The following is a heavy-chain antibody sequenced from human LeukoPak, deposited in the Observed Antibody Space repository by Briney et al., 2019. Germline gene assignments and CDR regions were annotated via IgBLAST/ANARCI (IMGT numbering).Heavy chain of an antibody. V-gene: IGHV3-48*02. CDR2: ISSSSSSI. D-gene: IGHD3-16*01. Sequence: GGSLRLSCAASGFTFSTYSMNWVRQAPGKGLEWVSYISSSSSSIYYADSVKGRFTISRDDAKNSLYLQMNSLRDEDTAVYYCARIMITFGGDHLPLDYWGQGTLVTVSS. CDR3: ARIMITFGGDHLPLDY. CDR1: GFTFSTYS. J-gene: IGHJ4*02.